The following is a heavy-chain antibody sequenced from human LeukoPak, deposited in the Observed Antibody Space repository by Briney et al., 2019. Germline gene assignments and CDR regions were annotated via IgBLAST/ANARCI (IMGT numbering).Heavy chain of an antibody. D-gene: IGHD1/OR15-1a*01. CDR2: IIPIFGIA. J-gene: IGHJ4*02. V-gene: IGHV1-69*05. Sequence: SVKVSCKASGGTFSSYTISWVRQAPGQGLEWMGRIIPIFGIANYAQKFQGRVTITTDESTSTAYMELSSLRSEDTAVYYCARGEQPPYYFDYWGQGTLVTVSS. CDR1: GGTFSSYT. CDR3: ARGEQPPYYFDY.